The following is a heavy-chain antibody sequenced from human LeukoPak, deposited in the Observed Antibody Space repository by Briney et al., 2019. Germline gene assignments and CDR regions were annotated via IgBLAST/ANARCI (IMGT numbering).Heavy chain of an antibody. D-gene: IGHD5-24*01. CDR3: ARDIGAVEMATIIVPYFDY. CDR1: GGTFSSYT. V-gene: IGHV1-69*04. J-gene: IGHJ4*02. Sequence: SSVKVSCKASGGTFSSYTISWVRQAPGQGLEWMGRIIPILGIANYAQKFQGRVTITPDKSTSTPYMELSSLRSEDTAVYYCARDIGAVEMATIIVPYFDYWGQGTLVAVSS. CDR2: IIPILGIA.